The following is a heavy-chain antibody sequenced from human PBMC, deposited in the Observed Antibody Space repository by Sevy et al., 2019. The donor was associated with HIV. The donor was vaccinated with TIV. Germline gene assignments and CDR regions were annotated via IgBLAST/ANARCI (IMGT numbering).Heavy chain of an antibody. V-gene: IGHV3-74*03. CDR1: GFPFNTYS. D-gene: IGHD3-3*01. CDR3: ARGGVVIKWLGLGV. J-gene: IGHJ6*02. CDR2: LERDGSKI. Sequence: GGSLRLTCAASGFPFNTYSMHWVRRAPGKGLVWVSSLERDGSKIKYADSVKGRFTISRDNAESTLYLQMDSVRVEDTGVYYCARGGVVIKWLGLGVWAQGTTVTVSS.